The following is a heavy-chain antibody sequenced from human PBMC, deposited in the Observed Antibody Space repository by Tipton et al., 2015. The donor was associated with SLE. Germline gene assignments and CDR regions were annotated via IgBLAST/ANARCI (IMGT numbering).Heavy chain of an antibody. Sequence: TLSLTCTVSGGSISSSSYSWGWIRQPPGKGLEWIGRIYYSGSTYYNPSLKSRVTISVDTSKNQFSLKLSSVTAADTAVYYCARDKLGPGPHGMDVWGKGTTVTVSS. J-gene: IGHJ6*04. V-gene: IGHV4-39*07. CDR1: GGSISSSSYS. CDR2: IYYSGST. CDR3: ARDKLGPGPHGMDV. D-gene: IGHD3/OR15-3a*01.